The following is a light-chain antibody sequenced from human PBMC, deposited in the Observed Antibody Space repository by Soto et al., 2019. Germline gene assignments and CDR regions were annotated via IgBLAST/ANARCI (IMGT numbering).Light chain of an antibody. CDR3: SSYAGTNNPYV. Sequence: QSVLTQPPSASGSPGQSVTISCTGTSSDVGDYNYVSWYQHHPGKAPKLMIYEVTKRPSGVPDRFSGPKSGNTASLTVSGLQAEDEADYYCSSYAGTNNPYVFGTGTKVTVL. J-gene: IGLJ1*01. CDR2: EVT. V-gene: IGLV2-8*01. CDR1: SSDVGDYNY.